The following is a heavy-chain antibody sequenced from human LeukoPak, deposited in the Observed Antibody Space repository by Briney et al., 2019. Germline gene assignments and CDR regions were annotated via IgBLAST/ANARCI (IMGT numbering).Heavy chain of an antibody. CDR1: GFTFSSYA. CDR3: AKAPFLYCSSTTCFPGEGWYFDL. D-gene: IGHD2-2*01. J-gene: IGHJ2*01. CDR2: ISGSGGST. Sequence: GGSLRLSCAASGFTFSSYAMSGVRQAPGKGREGVSAISGSGGSTYYADSVKGRFTISRDNSKNTLYLQMNSLRAEDTAVYYCAKAPFLYCSSTTCFPGEGWYFDLWGRGTLVTVSS. V-gene: IGHV3-23*01.